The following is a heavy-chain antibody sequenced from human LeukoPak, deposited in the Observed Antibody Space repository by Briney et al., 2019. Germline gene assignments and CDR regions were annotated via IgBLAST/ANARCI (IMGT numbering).Heavy chain of an antibody. CDR3: AREYYYGSGPFDP. D-gene: IGHD3-10*01. CDR2: IWYDGSNK. Sequence: QTGGSLRLSCAATGFIFSSYGMSWVRQAPGKGLEWVAVIWYDGSNKYYADSVKGRFTISRDNSKNTLYLQMNSLRAEDTAVYYCAREYYYGSGPFDPWGQGTLVTVSS. CDR1: GFIFSSYG. V-gene: IGHV3-33*08. J-gene: IGHJ5*02.